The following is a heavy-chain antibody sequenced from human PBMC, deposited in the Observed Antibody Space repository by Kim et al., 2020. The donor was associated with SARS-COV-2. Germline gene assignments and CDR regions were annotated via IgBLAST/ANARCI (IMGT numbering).Heavy chain of an antibody. Sequence: GGSLRLSCAASGFTFSSYAMHWVRQAPGKGLEWVAVISYDGSNKYYADSVKGRFTISRDNSKNTLYLQMNSLRAEDTAVYYCARDYREWYDFWTPLFDYWGQGTLVTVSS. D-gene: IGHD3-3*01. V-gene: IGHV3-30*04. J-gene: IGHJ4*02. CDR1: GFTFSSYA. CDR3: ARDYREWYDFWTPLFDY. CDR2: ISYDGSNK.